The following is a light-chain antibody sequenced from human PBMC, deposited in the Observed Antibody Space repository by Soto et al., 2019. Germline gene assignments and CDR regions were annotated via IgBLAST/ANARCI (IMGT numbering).Light chain of an antibody. CDR1: QSVSSSY. V-gene: IGKV3-20*01. CDR2: GAS. CDR3: HQYGNTLWT. Sequence: EIVLTQSPGTLSLSPGERATLSCRASQSVSSSYLAWYQQKPGQAPRLLIYGASSRATGIPDRFSGSRSGTEFTLTINSLQSEDFAVYYCHQYGNTLWTFGQGTKVEIK. J-gene: IGKJ1*01.